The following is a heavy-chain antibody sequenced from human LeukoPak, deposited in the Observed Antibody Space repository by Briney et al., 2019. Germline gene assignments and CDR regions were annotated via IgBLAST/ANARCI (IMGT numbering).Heavy chain of an antibody. Sequence: PGGSLRLSCAASGFTVRSNYMSWVRQAPGKGLEWVSVIYSGGSTYYADSVKGRFTISRDNSKNTLYLQMNSLRAEDTAVYYCAREDYYYGSGSYDYYGMDVWGQGTTVTVSS. CDR2: IYSGGST. CDR1: GFTVRSNY. J-gene: IGHJ6*02. V-gene: IGHV3-53*01. D-gene: IGHD3-10*01. CDR3: AREDYYYGSGSYDYYGMDV.